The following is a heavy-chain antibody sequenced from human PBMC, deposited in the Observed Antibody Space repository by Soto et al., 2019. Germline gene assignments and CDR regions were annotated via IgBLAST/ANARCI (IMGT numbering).Heavy chain of an antibody. CDR1: GGSISSHY. CDR3: ARDGREASGMDV. Sequence: LSLTCTVSGGSISSHYWSWVRQAPGKGLEWMGHIYYRGSTSYNPSLRSRSTISVDTSNNQFSLKLNSVTTADTAVYYCARDGREASGMDVWGQGTKVTVSS. V-gene: IGHV4-59*11. CDR2: IYYRGST. D-gene: IGHD1-26*01. J-gene: IGHJ6*02.